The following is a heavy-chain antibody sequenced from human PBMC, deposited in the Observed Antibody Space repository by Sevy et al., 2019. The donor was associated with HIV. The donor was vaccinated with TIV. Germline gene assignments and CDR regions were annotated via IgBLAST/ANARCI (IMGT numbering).Heavy chain of an antibody. Sequence: GGSLRLSCAASGFTVSSNYMSWVRQAPGKGLEWISVVYGGSTTYYADSVKGRFTISRDNSKNTLYLQMNSLRAEDTAVYYCPRDYCSTTTCFYFYGMDVWGQGTTVTVSS. J-gene: IGHJ6*02. CDR1: GFTVSSNY. CDR2: VYGGSTT. CDR3: PRDYCSTTTCFYFYGMDV. D-gene: IGHD2-2*01. V-gene: IGHV3-53*01.